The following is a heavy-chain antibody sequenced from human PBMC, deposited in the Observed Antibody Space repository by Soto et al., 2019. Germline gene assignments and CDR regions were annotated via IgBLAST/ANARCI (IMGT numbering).Heavy chain of an antibody. Sequence: QVQLVESGGGVVQPGRSLRLSCAASGFTFSSYGMHWVRQAPGKGLEWVAVISYDGSNKYYADSVKGRFTISRDNSKNTLYLQMNSLRAEDTAVYYCAREGSLRGNGAFDIWGQGTMVTVSS. J-gene: IGHJ3*02. CDR1: GFTFSSYG. V-gene: IGHV3-30*19. D-gene: IGHD3-10*01. CDR2: ISYDGSNK. CDR3: AREGSLRGNGAFDI.